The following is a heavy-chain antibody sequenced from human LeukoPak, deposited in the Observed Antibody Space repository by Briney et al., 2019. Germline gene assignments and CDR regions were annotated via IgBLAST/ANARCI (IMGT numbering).Heavy chain of an antibody. V-gene: IGHV3-11*01. Sequence: GGSLRLSCAASGFTFSDHYMSWIRQVPGKGLEWVAYISGSGNSIDYADSVKGRFTISRDNAKNSVYLQMNSLRAEDTAVFYCGRGHWGIDYWGQGTLVTVYS. J-gene: IGHJ4*02. CDR3: GRGHWGIDY. CDR1: GFTFSDHY. D-gene: IGHD3-16*01. CDR2: ISGSGNSI.